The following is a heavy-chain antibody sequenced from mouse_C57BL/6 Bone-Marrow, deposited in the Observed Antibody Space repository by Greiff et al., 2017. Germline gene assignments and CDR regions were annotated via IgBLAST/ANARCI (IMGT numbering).Heavy chain of an antibody. V-gene: IGHV1-39*01. CDR3: AGGYDYDYAMDY. D-gene: IGHD2-4*01. CDR1: GYSFTDYY. CDR2: INPNYGTT. J-gene: IGHJ4*01. Sequence: VQLQQSGPELVKPGASVKISCKASGYSFTDYYMNWVKQSNGKSLEWIGVINPNYGTTSYNQKFKGKATLTVDKSSSTAYMQLNSLTSEDSAVYYCAGGYDYDYAMDYWGQGTSVTVSS.